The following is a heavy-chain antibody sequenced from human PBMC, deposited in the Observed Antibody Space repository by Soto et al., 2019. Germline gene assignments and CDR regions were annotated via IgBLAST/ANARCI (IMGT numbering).Heavy chain of an antibody. V-gene: IGHV3-74*01. CDR2: IDRDGYSS. CDR1: GFSLSNYW. CDR3: ARQPIGTVTPDY. D-gene: IGHD4-17*01. Sequence: EVQLVESGGGVVQPGGSLRLSCVASGFSLSNYWMHWVGQVPGEGLVWVARIDRDGYSSTYAEPMKGRFTISRDNAKNTLYLQINSLRAEDTAVYFCARQPIGTVTPDYWGQGTLVTVSS. J-gene: IGHJ4*02.